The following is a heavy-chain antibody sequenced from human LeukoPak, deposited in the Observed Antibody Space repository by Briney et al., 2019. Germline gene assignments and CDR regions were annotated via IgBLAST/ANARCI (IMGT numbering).Heavy chain of an antibody. CDR2: ISAYNGNT. CDR3: ARDRRIANWFDP. J-gene: IGHJ5*02. Sequence: ASVKVSCKASGYTFTSYGISWVRRAPGQGLEWMGWISAYNGNTNYAQKLQGRVTMTTDTSTSTAYMELRSLRSDDTAVYYCARDRRIANWFDPWGQGTLVTVSS. V-gene: IGHV1-18*01. D-gene: IGHD6-13*01. CDR1: GYTFTSYG.